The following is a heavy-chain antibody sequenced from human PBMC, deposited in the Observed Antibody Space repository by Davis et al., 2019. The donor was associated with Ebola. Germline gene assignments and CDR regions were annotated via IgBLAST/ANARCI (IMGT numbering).Heavy chain of an antibody. CDR2: IIPIFGTT. J-gene: IGHJ6*04. D-gene: IGHD3-10*01. CDR3: ARGESLLWFGESAAPEDV. Sequence: SVKVSCKASGGTFSSHAISWVRQAPGQGLEWMGGIIPIFGTTNYAQKFQDRVTITADESTSTAYMELSSLRSEDTAVYYCARGESLLWFGESAAPEDVWGKGTTVTVSS. V-gene: IGHV1-69*13. CDR1: GGTFSSHA.